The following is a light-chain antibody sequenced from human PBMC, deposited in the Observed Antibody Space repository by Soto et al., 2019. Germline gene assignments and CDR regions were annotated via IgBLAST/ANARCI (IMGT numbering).Light chain of an antibody. CDR3: SSYTTTTTRVV. Sequence: QSALTQPASVSGSHGQSITISCTGTSSDVGGYNYVSWYQQHPGKAPKLMIYEISNRPSGVSNRFSGSKSGNTASLTISGLQAEDEADYYYSSYTTTTTRVVFGGGTKLTVL. CDR2: EIS. J-gene: IGLJ2*01. CDR1: SSDVGGYNY. V-gene: IGLV2-14*01.